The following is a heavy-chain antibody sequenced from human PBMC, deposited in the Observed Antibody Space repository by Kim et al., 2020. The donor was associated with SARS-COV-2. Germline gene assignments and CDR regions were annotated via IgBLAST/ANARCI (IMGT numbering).Heavy chain of an antibody. CDR2: INPNSGGT. CDR1: GYTFTGYY. J-gene: IGHJ4*02. CDR3: ARDRGGSYRNFDY. Sequence: ASVKVSCKASGYTFTGYYMHWVRQAPGQGLEWMGWINPNSGGTNYAQKFQGRVTMTRDTSISTAYMELSRLRSDDTAVYYCARDRGGSYRNFDYWGQGTLVTISS. V-gene: IGHV1-2*02. D-gene: IGHD3-16*02.